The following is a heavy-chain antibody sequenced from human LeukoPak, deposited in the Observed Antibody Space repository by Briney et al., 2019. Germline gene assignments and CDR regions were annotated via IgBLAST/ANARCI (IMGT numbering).Heavy chain of an antibody. CDR3: ARRQDYYDTSGYSYYFDY. J-gene: IGHJ4*02. V-gene: IGHV1-18*01. CDR1: GYTFTSYG. D-gene: IGHD3-22*01. CDR2: ISAYNGNT. Sequence: ASVKVSCKASGYTFTSYGISWVRQAPGQGLEWMGWISAYNGNTNYAQKLQGRVTMTTDTSTSTAYMELRSLRSDDTAVYYCARRQDYYDTSGYSYYFDYWGQGTLVTVSS.